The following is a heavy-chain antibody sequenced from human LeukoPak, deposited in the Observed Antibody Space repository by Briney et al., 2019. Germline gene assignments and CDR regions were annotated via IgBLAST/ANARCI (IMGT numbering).Heavy chain of an antibody. CDR1: GFTVSSNY. V-gene: IGHV3-66*01. Sequence: GGSLRLSCAASGFTVSSNYMHWVRQAPGKGLEWVSVIYSGGSTYFADSVKGRFTISRDNSKNTLYLQMNSLRAEDTAVYYCARDPDNWGKFDYWGQGTLVTVSS. CDR2: IYSGGST. CDR3: ARDPDNWGKFDY. D-gene: IGHD1-1*01. J-gene: IGHJ4*02.